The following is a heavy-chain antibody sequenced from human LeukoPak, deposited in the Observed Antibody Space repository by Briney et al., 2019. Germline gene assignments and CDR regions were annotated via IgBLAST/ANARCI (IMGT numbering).Heavy chain of an antibody. D-gene: IGHD2-2*01. V-gene: IGHV1-2*02. J-gene: IGHJ4*02. Sequence: APXXGXEWMGWIXXXDGDTNYAQKFQGRVTMTRDTSISTAHMEVSRLRSDDTAVYYCARANFLYCSSSTCLFDYWGQGTLVTVSS. CDR3: ARANFLYCSSSTCLFDY. CDR2: IXXXDGDT.